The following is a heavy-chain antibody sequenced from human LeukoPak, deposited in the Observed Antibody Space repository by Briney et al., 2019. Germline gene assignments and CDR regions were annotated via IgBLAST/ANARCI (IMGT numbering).Heavy chain of an antibody. Sequence: GESLKISCKGSGYSFTSYWIGWVRQMPGKGLEWMGIIYPGDSDTRYSPSFQGQVTISADKFISTAYLQWSSLKASDTAMYYCARLTRPYYYYYGMDVWGQGTTVTVSS. CDR2: IYPGDSDT. J-gene: IGHJ6*02. CDR3: ARLTRPYYYYYGMDV. V-gene: IGHV5-51*01. CDR1: GYSFTSYW. D-gene: IGHD1-1*01.